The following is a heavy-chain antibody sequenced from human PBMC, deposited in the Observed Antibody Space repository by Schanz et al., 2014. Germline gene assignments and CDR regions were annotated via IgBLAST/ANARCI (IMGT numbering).Heavy chain of an antibody. CDR1: GYTFTSYG. V-gene: IGHV1-46*01. D-gene: IGHD6-13*01. CDR3: ASSGADYSSSWDFDY. CDR2: INPSGGGT. J-gene: IGHJ4*02. Sequence: QVQLVQSGAEVKKPGASVKVSCKASGYTFTSYGINWVRQAPGQGLEWMGIINPSGGGTSYALRFQDRVTVTRDTSRSTVYMELSSLRSEDTAVYYCASSGADYSSSWDFDYWGQGTLXTVSS.